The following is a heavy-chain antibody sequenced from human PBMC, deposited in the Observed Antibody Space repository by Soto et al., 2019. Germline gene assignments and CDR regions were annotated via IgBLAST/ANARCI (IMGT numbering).Heavy chain of an antibody. CDR1: GFTFSNYA. Sequence: QVQLVESGGGVVQPGRSLRLSCAASGFTFSNYAMHWVRQAPGKGLEWVAVDASKAYYAESVKGRFTISRDNSKDTLYLQMISLRGEDTAVYYCARTGSYGDYWGPGTLVTVSS. J-gene: IGHJ4*02. V-gene: IGHV3-33*01. D-gene: IGHD1-26*01. CDR3: ARTGSYGDY. CDR2: DASKA.